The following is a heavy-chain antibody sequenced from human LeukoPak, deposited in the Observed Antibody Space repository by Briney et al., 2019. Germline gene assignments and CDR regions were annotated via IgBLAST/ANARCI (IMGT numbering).Heavy chain of an antibody. Sequence: ASVKVSCKASGYTFTSYDINWVRQATGQRLEWMGWINAGNGNTKYSQKFQGRVTITRDTSASTAYMELSSLRSEDTAVYYCAREVEREAAGHWGQGTLVTVSS. CDR1: GYTFTSYD. CDR2: INAGNGNT. V-gene: IGHV1-3*01. CDR3: AREVEREAAGH. D-gene: IGHD1-26*01. J-gene: IGHJ4*02.